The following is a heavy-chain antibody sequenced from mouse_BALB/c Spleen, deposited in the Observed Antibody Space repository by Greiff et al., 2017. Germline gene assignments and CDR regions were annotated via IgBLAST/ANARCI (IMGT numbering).Heavy chain of an antibody. D-gene: IGHD2-4*01. CDR3: AREGPTMITTGYAMDY. V-gene: IGHV1-14*01. CDR1: GYTFTSYV. Sequence: VQLKESGPELVKPGASVKMSCKASGYTFTSYVIHWVKQKPGQGLEWIGYINPYNDGTKYNEKFKGKATLTSDKSSSTAYMELSSLTSEDSAVYYCAREGPTMITTGYAMDYWGQGTSVTVSS. CDR2: INPYNDGT. J-gene: IGHJ4*01.